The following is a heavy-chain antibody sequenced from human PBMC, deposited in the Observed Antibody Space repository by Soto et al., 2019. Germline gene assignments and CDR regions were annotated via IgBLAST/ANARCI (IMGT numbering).Heavy chain of an antibody. D-gene: IGHD3-22*01. V-gene: IGHV4-30-4*01. CDR3: ARTKYYYDTTAYIFDY. CDR2: IYHSGGP. Sequence: SETLSLTCTVSGGSISGGDYWSWIRQPPGKGLEWIGYIYHSGGPYYNPSLNSRATMSVDTSQNQFSLKLSSVSAADTAVYYCARTKYYYDTTAYIFDYWGQGALVTV. CDR1: GGSISGGDY. J-gene: IGHJ4*02.